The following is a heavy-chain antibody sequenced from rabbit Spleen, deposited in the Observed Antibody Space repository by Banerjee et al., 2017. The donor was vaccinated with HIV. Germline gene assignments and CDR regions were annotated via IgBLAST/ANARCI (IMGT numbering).Heavy chain of an antibody. J-gene: IGHJ4*01. CDR3: ARDLVGVIGWNFYL. Sequence: QEQLVESGGGLVKPGASLTLTCKASGFSFSNKAVMCWVRQAPGKGLEWIACINTATGKPVYASWAKGRFTISRTSSTTVTLQMTSLTAADTATYFCARDLVGVIGWNFYLWGQGTLVTVS. V-gene: IGHV1S45*01. CDR1: GFSFSNKAV. CDR2: INTATGKP. D-gene: IGHD1-1*01.